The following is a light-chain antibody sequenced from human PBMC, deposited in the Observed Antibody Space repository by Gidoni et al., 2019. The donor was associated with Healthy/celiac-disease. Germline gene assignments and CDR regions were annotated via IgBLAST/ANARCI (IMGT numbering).Light chain of an antibody. CDR1: SSDVGRYNL. CDR3: CSYSVRSTFLL. Sequence: PGQSITISCTGTSSDVGRYNLVSWYQQQPVKAPKLMIYEGSKRPSGVSNRFAGSKSGNTASLTISVLQDEDEADYYCCSYSVRSTFLLFGGGTQLTVL. V-gene: IGLV2-23*01. CDR2: EGS. J-gene: IGLJ2*01.